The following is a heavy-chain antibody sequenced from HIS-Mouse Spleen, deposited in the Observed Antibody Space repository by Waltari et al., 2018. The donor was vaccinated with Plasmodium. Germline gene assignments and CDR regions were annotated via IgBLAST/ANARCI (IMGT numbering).Heavy chain of an antibody. V-gene: IGHV4-34*01. J-gene: IGHJ4*02. CDR3: ARGRRIVVVTAPRGFFDY. D-gene: IGHD2-21*02. CDR1: GGSFSGSS. Sequence: QVQLQPWGAGLLKPSETLSLTCAVYGGSFSGSSWSWIRQPPGKGLEWIGEINHSGSTNYNPSLKSRVTISVDTSKNQFSLKLSSVTAADTAVYYCARGRRIVVVTAPRGFFDYWGQGTLVTVSS. CDR2: INHSGST.